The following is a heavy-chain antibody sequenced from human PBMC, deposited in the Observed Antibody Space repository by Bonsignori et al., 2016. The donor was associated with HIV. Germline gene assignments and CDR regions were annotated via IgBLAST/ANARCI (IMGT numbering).Heavy chain of an antibody. CDR3: VREAFAGGWKV. Sequence: WIRQPPGKGLEWVTLIRSRTYGGTTDYATSVKGRFIISRDDSKSTAYLQMNSLKTEDTAVYYCVREAFAGGWKVWGQGTLVTVSS. D-gene: IGHD6-19*01. J-gene: IGHJ4*02. CDR2: IRSRTYGGTT. V-gene: IGHV3-49*02.